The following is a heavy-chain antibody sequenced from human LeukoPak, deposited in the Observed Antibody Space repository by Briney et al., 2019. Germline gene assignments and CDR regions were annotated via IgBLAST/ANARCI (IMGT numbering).Heavy chain of an antibody. D-gene: IGHD6-6*01. CDR2: IHASAPN. V-gene: IGHV4-4*09. CDR3: ARHDAGIAARPFDN. CDR1: GGSISTYY. Sequence: SETLSLTCTVSGGSISTYYWSWIRRPPGKGLEWITHIHASAPNNCTPSLKSRTTISLDTCKNQFSLKLSSVTAADTAVYYCARHDAGIAARPFDNWGQGTLVTVSS. J-gene: IGHJ4*02.